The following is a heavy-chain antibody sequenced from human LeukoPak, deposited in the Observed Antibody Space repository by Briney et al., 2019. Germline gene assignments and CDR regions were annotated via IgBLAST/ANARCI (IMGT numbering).Heavy chain of an antibody. CDR1: GGTFSSYA. D-gene: IGHD6-13*01. Sequence: GASVKVSCKASGGTFSSYAISWVRQAPGQGLEWMGGIIPIFGTANYAQKFQGRVTITADESTSTAYMELSSLRSEDTAVYYCARDLSGSSWYRVAFDIWGQGTMVTVPS. V-gene: IGHV1-69*13. CDR3: ARDLSGSSWYRVAFDI. CDR2: IIPIFGTA. J-gene: IGHJ3*02.